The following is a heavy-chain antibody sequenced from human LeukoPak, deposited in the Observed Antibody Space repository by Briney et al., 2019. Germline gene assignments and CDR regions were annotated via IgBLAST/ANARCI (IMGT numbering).Heavy chain of an antibody. V-gene: IGHV3-30*02. CDR3: ARGRYYYDSSGYYSFNY. CDR2: IRYDGSNK. Sequence: GGSLRLSCAASGFTFSSYGMHWVRQAPGKGLEWVAFIRYDGSNKYYADSVKGRFTISRDNSKNTLYLQMNSLRAEDTAVYYCARGRYYYDSSGYYSFNYWGQGTLVTVSS. CDR1: GFTFSSYG. J-gene: IGHJ4*02. D-gene: IGHD3-22*01.